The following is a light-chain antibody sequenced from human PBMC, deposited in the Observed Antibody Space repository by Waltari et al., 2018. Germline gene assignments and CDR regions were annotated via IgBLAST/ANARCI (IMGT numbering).Light chain of an antibody. V-gene: IGKV1-5*03. CDR1: QRIGDW. CDR2: KAS. J-gene: IGKJ1*01. Sequence: DIQMTQSPSTLSASVGDTVTITCRASQRIGDWLSWLQQKPGKAPKVLIYKASSLDTGVPSRFSGSGSGTEFTLTITSLQPDDFATYYCQQCDTYYWTFGQGTQLEMK. CDR3: QQCDTYYWT.